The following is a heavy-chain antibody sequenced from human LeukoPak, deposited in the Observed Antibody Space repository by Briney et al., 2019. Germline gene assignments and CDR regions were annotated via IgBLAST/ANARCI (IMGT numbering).Heavy chain of an antibody. Sequence: QPGGTLRLSCAASGFTFSNYGMSWVRQTPGKGLERVSAITGSGGTTYYPDSVKGRFTISRDNSKNTLYLQINSLRAEDTAIYYCAKDRLGATAWFDYWGQGTLVTVSS. V-gene: IGHV3-23*01. D-gene: IGHD1-26*01. CDR3: AKDRLGATAWFDY. CDR1: GFTFSNYG. J-gene: IGHJ4*02. CDR2: ITGSGGTT.